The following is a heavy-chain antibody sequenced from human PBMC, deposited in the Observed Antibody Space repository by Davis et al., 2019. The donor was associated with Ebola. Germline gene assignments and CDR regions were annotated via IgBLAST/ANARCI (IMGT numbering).Heavy chain of an antibody. CDR1: GYSFTNYW. Sequence: GESLKISCKGSGYSFTNYWIGWVRQMPGKGLEWMGIIYPGDSDTRYSPSFQGQVTISADKSISTAYLQWSSLKASDTAMYYCARVESGPTMVRGVSWFDPWGQGTLVTVSS. J-gene: IGHJ5*02. CDR2: IYPGDSDT. D-gene: IGHD3-10*01. CDR3: ARVESGPTMVRGVSWFDP. V-gene: IGHV5-51*01.